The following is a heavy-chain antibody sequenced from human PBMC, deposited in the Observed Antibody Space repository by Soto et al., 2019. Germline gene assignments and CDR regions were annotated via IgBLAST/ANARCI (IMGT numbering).Heavy chain of an antibody. CDR3: VRVPIGHSDDSGYSDS. V-gene: IGHV5-10-1*01. J-gene: IGHJ5*01. CDR2: IAPADSYT. CDR1: GYNFPGYW. D-gene: IGHD3-22*01. Sequence: RGESLKISYMASGYNFPGYWMGWVRQMPGKGLEWMGRIAPADSYTNYSPSFHGHVTMSVDRSTSTAYLQWGSLKASDTAMYYCVRVPIGHSDDSGYSDSWGQGTQVTVSS.